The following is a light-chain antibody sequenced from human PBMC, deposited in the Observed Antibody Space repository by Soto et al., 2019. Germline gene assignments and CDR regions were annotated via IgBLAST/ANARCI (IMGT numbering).Light chain of an antibody. CDR3: QHYGTSPT. Sequence: EVVLTQSPGTLSLSPGERATLSCRASQTVTTDYLSWYQQKPGQAPRLLIFGTSTRATGIPDRFSGRRSGTDFSLTTSRLEPEDFAVYYCQHYGTSPTFGQGTKVDIK. CDR2: GTS. V-gene: IGKV3-20*01. CDR1: QTVTTDY. J-gene: IGKJ1*01.